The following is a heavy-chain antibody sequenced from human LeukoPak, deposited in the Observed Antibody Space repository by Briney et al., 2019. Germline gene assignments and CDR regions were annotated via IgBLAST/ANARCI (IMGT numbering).Heavy chain of an antibody. CDR1: GFTFSSYW. CDR2: INQDGSEK. J-gene: IGHJ4*02. CDR3: ARAIGANVSY. V-gene: IGHV3-7*03. Sequence: GGSLRLSCAASGFTFSSYWMHWVRQAPGKGLEWVANINQDGSEKYYVDSVRGRFTISRDNAENSLYLQMNSLRAEDTAVYYCARAIGANVSYWGQGTLVTVSS. D-gene: IGHD3-10*01.